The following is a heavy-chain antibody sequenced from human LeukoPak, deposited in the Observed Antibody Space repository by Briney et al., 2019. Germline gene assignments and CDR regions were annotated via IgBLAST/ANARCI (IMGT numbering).Heavy chain of an antibody. CDR1: GFTVSSNY. D-gene: IGHD3-10*01. CDR3: ARGGRLDQTDSRYLYYYYMDV. J-gene: IGHJ6*03. V-gene: IGHV3-66*01. CDR2: IYSGGST. Sequence: GGSLRLSCAASGFTVSSNYMSWVRQAPGKGLEWVSVIYSGGSTYYADSVKGRFTISRDSAKNTVYLQLSSLRAEDTAVYYCARGGRLDQTDSRYLYYYYMDVWGKGTTVTVSS.